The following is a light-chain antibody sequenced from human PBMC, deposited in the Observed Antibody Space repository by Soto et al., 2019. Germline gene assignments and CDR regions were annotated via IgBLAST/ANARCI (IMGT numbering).Light chain of an antibody. CDR1: QSVLYSSNNKNY. CDR2: WAS. J-gene: IGKJ5*01. CDR3: QQYYSRG. Sequence: DIVMTQSPDSLAVSLGERATINCKSSQSVLYSSNNKNYLVWYQQKPGQPPKLLIYWASTRESGVPDRFSGSGSGTDFTLTISSLQAEDVAVYYCQQYYSRGFGQGTRLEIK. V-gene: IGKV4-1*01.